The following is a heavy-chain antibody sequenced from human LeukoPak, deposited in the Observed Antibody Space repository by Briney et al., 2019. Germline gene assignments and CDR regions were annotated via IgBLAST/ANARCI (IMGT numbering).Heavy chain of an antibody. D-gene: IGHD3-22*01. CDR3: ARRSYYDSGGYYYDF. J-gene: IGHJ4*02. V-gene: IGHV5-51*01. CDR1: GYIFTNYW. CDR2: IYPDDSDT. Sequence: GAALKISFQGSGYIFTNYWIAWVRQMPGKGLEGMGIIYPDDSDTRYSPSFQGQVTISADKSISTAYLQWSSLKASDTAMYYCARRSYYDSGGYYYDFWGQGTLVTVSS.